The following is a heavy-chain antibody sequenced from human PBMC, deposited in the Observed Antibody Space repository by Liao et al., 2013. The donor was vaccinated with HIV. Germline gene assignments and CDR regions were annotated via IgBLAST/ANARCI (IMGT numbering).Heavy chain of an antibody. CDR2: IYTSGST. D-gene: IGHD6-19*01. V-gene: IGHV4-61*02. Sequence: QVQLQESGPGLVKPSQTLSLTCTVSGGSISSGSYYWSWIRQPAGKGLEWIGRIYTSGSTNYNPSLKSRVTISVDTSKNQFSLKLTSVTAADTAVYYCARARYSSGWKGPYWYFDLWGRGTLVTVSS. CDR3: ARARYSSGWKGPYWYFDL. J-gene: IGHJ2*01. CDR1: GGSISSGSYY.